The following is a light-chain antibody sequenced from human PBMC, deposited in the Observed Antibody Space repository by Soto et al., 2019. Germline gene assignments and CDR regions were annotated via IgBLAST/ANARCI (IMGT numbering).Light chain of an antibody. J-gene: IGKJ1*01. CDR3: QQYNSYSPT. CDR2: GAS. Sequence: EIVLTQSPGTLSLSPGERASLSCRASQSVSSSYLAWYQQKPGQAPRLLIYGASSRATGIPDRFSGSGSGTEFTLTISSLQPDDFATYYCQQYNSYSPTFGQGTNVDNK. CDR1: QSVSSSY. V-gene: IGKV3-20*01.